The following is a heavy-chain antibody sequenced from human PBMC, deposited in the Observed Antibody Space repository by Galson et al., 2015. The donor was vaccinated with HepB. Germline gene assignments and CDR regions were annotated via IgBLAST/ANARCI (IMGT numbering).Heavy chain of an antibody. J-gene: IGHJ6*03. CDR1: GGTFNNYA. CDR3: TRVTGQLGTDWVYYYYYMDV. D-gene: IGHD3-9*01. Sequence: SVKVSCKASGGTFNNYAINWVRQAPGQGLEWMGGIIPMFNSPNYAQKFQGRVTFSADESTSTAYMELTSLRSDDTAIYYCTRVTGQLGTDWVYYYYYMDVWGNGTTVIVSS. V-gene: IGHV1-69*13. CDR2: IIPMFNSP.